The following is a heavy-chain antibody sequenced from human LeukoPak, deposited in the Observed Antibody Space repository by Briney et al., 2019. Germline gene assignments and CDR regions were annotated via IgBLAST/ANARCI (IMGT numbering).Heavy chain of an antibody. V-gene: IGHV3-30*03. CDR1: GFTFSSYG. J-gene: IGHJ4*02. CDR3: ARGMKVVVAAVAFDY. Sequence: GGSLRLSCAASGFTFSSYGMHWVRQAPGKGLEWVAVISYDGSNKYYADSVKGRFTISRDNSKNTLYLQMNSLRAEDTAVYYCARGMKVVVAAVAFDYWGQGTLVTVSS. CDR2: ISYDGSNK. D-gene: IGHD2-15*01.